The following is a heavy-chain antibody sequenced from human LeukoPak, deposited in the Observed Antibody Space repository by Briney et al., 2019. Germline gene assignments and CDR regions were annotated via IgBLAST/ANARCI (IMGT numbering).Heavy chain of an antibody. CDR1: GYTLTELS. CDR3: ATGELRWPRVDY. D-gene: IGHD1-7*01. CDR2: FDPEDGET. Sequence: ASVKVSCKVSGYTLTELSMHWVRQAPGKGLEWMGGFDPEDGETIYAQKFQGRVTMTEDTSTDTAYMELSSLRSEDTAVYYCATGELRWPRVDYWGQGTLVTVSS. J-gene: IGHJ4*02. V-gene: IGHV1-24*01.